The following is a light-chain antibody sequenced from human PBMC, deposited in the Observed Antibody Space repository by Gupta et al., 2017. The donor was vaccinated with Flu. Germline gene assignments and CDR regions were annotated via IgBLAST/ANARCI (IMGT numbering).Light chain of an antibody. J-gene: IGLJ3*02. V-gene: IGLV4-69*01. CDR1: SGHSNYA. CDR3: QTWDIGIRV. CDR2: INSDGSH. Sequence: QPVLTQSPSASASLGASVKLTCTLSSGHSNYAIAWHQQEAEKGPRYLMKINSDGSHETGAGVPDRFSGSISGAERYLTIASVQADDEAEYFCQTWDIGIRVFGGGTKLAVL.